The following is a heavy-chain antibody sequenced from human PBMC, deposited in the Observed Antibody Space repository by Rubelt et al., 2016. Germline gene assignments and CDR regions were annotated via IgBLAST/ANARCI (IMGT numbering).Heavy chain of an antibody. D-gene: IGHD5-24*01. J-gene: IGHJ4*02. CDR2: VAPSLVGP. Sequence: QVQLVQSGAEVKKPGSSVKVSCKASVGTFIRYAISWVRQAPGPGLGWLGLVAPSLVGPDFAQQFQGRVTMTRDTSTNTGYMELSSLISDDTAVYYCARYQDGVSLDFWGQGTLVTVSS. V-gene: IGHV1-69*09. CDR3: ARYQDGVSLDF. CDR1: VGTFIRYA.